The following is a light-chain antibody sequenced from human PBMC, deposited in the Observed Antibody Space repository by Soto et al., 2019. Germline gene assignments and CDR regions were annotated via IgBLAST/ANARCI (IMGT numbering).Light chain of an antibody. CDR3: QSYDSHLSGSL. CDR1: SSNTGAGYG. V-gene: IGLV1-40*01. CDR2: NYV. Sequence: QAVVTQPPSVSGAPGQRVTISCAGTSSNTGAGYGVHWYQQLPGRAPKLLIHNYVNRPSGVPDRFSGSKSGTSASLAITGLQGDDEGDYYCQSYDSHLSGSLFGGGTKLTVL. J-gene: IGLJ2*01.